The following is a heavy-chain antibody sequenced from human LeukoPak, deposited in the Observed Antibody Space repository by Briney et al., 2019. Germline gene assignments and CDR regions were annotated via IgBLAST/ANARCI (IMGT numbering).Heavy chain of an antibody. Sequence: GGSLRLSCAASGFTFSSYDMSWVRQAPGKGLEWVSAISGSGSSTYYADSVKGRFTISRDNAKNSLYLQMNSLRAEDTAVYYCARGGVMNSGYVGLTPGGWFDPWGQGTLVTVSS. J-gene: IGHJ5*02. CDR1: GFTFSSYD. CDR3: ARGGVMNSGYVGLTPGGWFDP. CDR2: ISGSGSST. V-gene: IGHV3-23*01. D-gene: IGHD5-12*01.